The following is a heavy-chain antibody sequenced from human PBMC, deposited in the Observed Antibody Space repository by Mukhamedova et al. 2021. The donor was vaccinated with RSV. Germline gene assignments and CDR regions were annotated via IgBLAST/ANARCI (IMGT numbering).Heavy chain of an antibody. D-gene: IGHD3-22*01. Sequence: ISGSGGSTYYADSVKGRFTISRDNSKNTLYLQMNSLRAEDTAVYYCAKYSGVGGIGYYLSWETDAFDIWGQGTMVTVSS. J-gene: IGHJ3*02. CDR2: ISGSGGST. CDR3: AKYSGVGGIGYYLSWETDAFDI. V-gene: IGHV3-23*01.